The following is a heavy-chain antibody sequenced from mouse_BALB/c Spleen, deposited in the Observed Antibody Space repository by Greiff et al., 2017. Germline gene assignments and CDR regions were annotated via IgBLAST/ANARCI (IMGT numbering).Heavy chain of an antibody. Sequence: EVKLMESGGGLVKPGGSLKLSCAASGFTFSSYAMSWVRQTPEKRLEWVATISNGGSSTYYPDSVKGRFTISRDNAKNTLYLQMSSLGSEDTAMYYCSRQRGYWGQGTTVTVSS. J-gene: IGHJ2*01. CDR1: GFTFSSYA. CDR3: SRQRGY. V-gene: IGHV5-9-3*01. CDR2: ISNGGSST.